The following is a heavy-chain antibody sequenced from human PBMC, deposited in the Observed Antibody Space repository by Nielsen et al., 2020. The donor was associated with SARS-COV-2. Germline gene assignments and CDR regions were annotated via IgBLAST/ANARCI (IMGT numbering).Heavy chain of an antibody. CDR2: IDPSDSYT. CDR3: ARRGSSWYLFNYYYGMDV. V-gene: IGHV5-10-1*01. D-gene: IGHD6-13*01. J-gene: IGHJ6*02. CDR1: GYSFTSYW. Sequence: GESLKISCKGSGYSFTSYWISWVRQMPGKGLEWMGRIDPSDSYTNYSPSFQGHVTISADKSISTAYLQWSSLKASDTAMYYCARRGSSWYLFNYYYGMDVWGQGTTVTVSS.